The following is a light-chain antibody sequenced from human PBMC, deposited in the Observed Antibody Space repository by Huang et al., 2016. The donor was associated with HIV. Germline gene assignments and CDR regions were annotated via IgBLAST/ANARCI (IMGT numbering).Light chain of an antibody. J-gene: IGKJ5*01. CDR1: LSLLHSDGYNY. CDR3: MQSLQSPGT. CDR2: LGS. V-gene: IGKV2-28*01. Sequence: EIVMTQSPLSLPVTPGEPASISCRSNLSLLHSDGYNYLDWYLQKPGQSPQLLIYLGSNRACGVTDRCSGSGSGTEYTLKISGAEAEDVGLYYCMQSLQSPGTCGQGTRLEIK.